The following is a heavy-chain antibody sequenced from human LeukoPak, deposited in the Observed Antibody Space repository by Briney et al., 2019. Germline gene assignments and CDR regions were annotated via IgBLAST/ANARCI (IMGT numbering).Heavy chain of an antibody. J-gene: IGHJ6*03. Sequence: QPGRSLRLSCAASGFTFSSYDMHWVRQAPGKGLEWVAVIWYDGSNKYYADSVKGRFTISRDNSKNTLYLQMNSLRAEDTAVYYCAKGAGGYYYYYMDVWGKGTTVTVSS. D-gene: IGHD3-10*01. CDR2: IWYDGSNK. CDR3: AKGAGGYYYYYMDV. V-gene: IGHV3-33*06. CDR1: GFTFSSYD.